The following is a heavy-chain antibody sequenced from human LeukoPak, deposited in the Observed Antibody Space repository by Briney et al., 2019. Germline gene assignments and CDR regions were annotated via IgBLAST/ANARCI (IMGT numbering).Heavy chain of an antibody. Sequence: SVKVSCKASGGTFSSYAISWVRQAPGQGLEWMGGIIPIFGTANYAQKFQGRVTITADESTSTAYMELSSLRSEDTAVYYCARDGIGQQLVLDYWGQGALVTVSS. J-gene: IGHJ4*02. CDR2: IIPIFGTA. CDR3: ARDGIGQQLVLDY. V-gene: IGHV1-69*13. CDR1: GGTFSSYA. D-gene: IGHD6-13*01.